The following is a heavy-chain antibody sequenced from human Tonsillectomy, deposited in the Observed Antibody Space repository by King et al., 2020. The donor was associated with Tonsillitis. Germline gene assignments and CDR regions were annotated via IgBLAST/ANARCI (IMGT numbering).Heavy chain of an antibody. D-gene: IGHD6-19*01. Sequence: VQLVESAAEVKKPGSSVKVSCKASGGTFSSFAVSWVRQAPGHGLEWMGGIVPIFDTLHYAQKFQGRLTIFADESTTTAYLELSSLTSEDTAVYYCARHTSGWYYFDYWGQGTLVTVSS. CDR3: ARHTSGWYYFDY. CDR1: GGTFSSFA. V-gene: IGHV1-69*01. CDR2: IVPIFDTL. J-gene: IGHJ4*02.